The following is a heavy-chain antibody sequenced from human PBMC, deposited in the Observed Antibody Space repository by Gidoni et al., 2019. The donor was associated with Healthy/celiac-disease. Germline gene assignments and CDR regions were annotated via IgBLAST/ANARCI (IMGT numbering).Heavy chain of an antibody. Sequence: VQLVESGGGLVQPGGSLRLSCAASGFTFRSYAMHWVRQAPGKGLEYVSAISSNGGSTYYANSVKGRFTISRDNSKNTLYLQMGSLRAEDMAVYYCARDRSSSVYYYYGMDVWGQGTTVTVSS. D-gene: IGHD6-6*01. CDR3: ARDRSSSVYYYYGMDV. CDR2: ISSNGGST. V-gene: IGHV3-64*01. CDR1: GFTFRSYA. J-gene: IGHJ6*02.